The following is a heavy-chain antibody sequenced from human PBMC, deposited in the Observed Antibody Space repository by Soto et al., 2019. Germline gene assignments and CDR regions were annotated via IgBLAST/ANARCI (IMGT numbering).Heavy chain of an antibody. Sequence: EVQLVESGGGMVQPGGSLRLSCAVSGFTVSKNYMSWVRQAAGRGLEWVSVIYRGTSTYYTDSVKGRFTISRDSSKNTLYLQMNSLRAEDTAVYYCARDTFIAVAGKNYYYGMDVWGQGTTVTVSS. D-gene: IGHD6-19*01. J-gene: IGHJ6*02. V-gene: IGHV3-66*01. CDR3: ARDTFIAVAGKNYYYGMDV. CDR1: GFTVSKNY. CDR2: IYRGTST.